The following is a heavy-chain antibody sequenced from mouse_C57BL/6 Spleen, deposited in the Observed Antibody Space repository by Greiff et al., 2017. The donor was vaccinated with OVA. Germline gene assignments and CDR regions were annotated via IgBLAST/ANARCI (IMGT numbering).Heavy chain of an antibody. J-gene: IGHJ1*03. Sequence: VKLMESGPGLVAPSQRLSITCTVSGFSLTSYAVSWVRQPPGKGLEWLGVIWSGGGTNYNSALKSRLSISKNNSKSQVFLKMNSLQTDDTARYFCARKGVGNWVYFDVWGTGTTVTVSS. CDR1: GFSLTSYA. D-gene: IGHD4-1*01. V-gene: IGHV2-9-1*01. CDR2: IWSGGGT. CDR3: ARKGVGNWVYFDV.